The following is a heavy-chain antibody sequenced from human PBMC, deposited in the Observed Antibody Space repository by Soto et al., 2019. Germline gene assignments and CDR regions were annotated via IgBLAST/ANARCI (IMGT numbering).Heavy chain of an antibody. J-gene: IGHJ6*02. CDR1: GGSISSYY. CDR3: ARDSNFYGMDV. V-gene: IGHV4-59*01. CDR2: IYYSGST. Sequence: SETLSLTCTVSGGSISSYYWSWIRQPPGKGLEWIGYIYYSGSTNYNPSLKSRVTISVDTSKNQFSLKLSSVTAADTAVYYCARDSNFYGMDVWGQGTTVTVSS.